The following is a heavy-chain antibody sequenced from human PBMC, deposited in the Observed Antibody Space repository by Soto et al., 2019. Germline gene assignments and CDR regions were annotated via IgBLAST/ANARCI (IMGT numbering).Heavy chain of an antibody. D-gene: IGHD3-16*01. Sequence: PSETLSLTCIVAGYSITNYYWTWIRQPPGKGLEWIGYVSTIGSTDFNPSLKSRVTISVDTSKNQVSLKLRSVTAADTAVYFCARHGGTFDPWGQGTLVTVSS. CDR2: VSTIGST. CDR1: GYSITNYY. CDR3: ARHGGTFDP. J-gene: IGHJ5*02. V-gene: IGHV4-59*08.